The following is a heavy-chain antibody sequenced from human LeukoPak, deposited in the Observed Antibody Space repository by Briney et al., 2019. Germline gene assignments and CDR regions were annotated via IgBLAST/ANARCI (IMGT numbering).Heavy chain of an antibody. CDR1: NGSINNYY. CDR3: ASQSMEETDSSGYLY. Sequence: PSETLSLTCTGSNGSINNYYWAWIRQPAGKGLEWIGRVYPSGNENYNPSLKSRVSMSLDTSKNQFSLKLRAVTAADTAVYYCASQSMEETDSSGYLYWGQGTPVTVSS. CDR2: VYPSGNE. J-gene: IGHJ4*02. V-gene: IGHV4-4*07. D-gene: IGHD3-22*01.